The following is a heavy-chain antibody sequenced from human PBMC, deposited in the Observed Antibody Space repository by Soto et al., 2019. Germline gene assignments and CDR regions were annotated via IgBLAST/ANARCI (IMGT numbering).Heavy chain of an antibody. J-gene: IGHJ4*02. Sequence: SETLSLTCSVSGGSISSYYWSWIRQPPGKGLEWIGYILYSGSTNYSPSLKSRVTISVDTSKNQFSLKLTSVTAADTAVYYCARRGYSSGWYYFDYWGQGTLVTVSS. CDR2: ILYSGST. CDR3: ARRGYSSGWYYFDY. CDR1: GGSISSYY. D-gene: IGHD6-19*01. V-gene: IGHV4-59*01.